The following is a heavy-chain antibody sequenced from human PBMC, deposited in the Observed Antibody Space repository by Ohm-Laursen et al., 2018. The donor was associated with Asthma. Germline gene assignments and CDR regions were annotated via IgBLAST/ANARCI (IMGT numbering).Heavy chain of an antibody. Sequence: LSLTCAASGFTVSSNYMSWVRQASGQGLEWVSVIYSGGSTSYADPVKGRFTISRDNSKNTIYLQMNSLRAEDTAVYYCAISLTTPGAFDIWGQGTMITVSS. D-gene: IGHD1/OR15-1a*01. J-gene: IGHJ3*02. V-gene: IGHV3-53*01. CDR1: GFTVSSNY. CDR3: AISLTTPGAFDI. CDR2: IYSGGST.